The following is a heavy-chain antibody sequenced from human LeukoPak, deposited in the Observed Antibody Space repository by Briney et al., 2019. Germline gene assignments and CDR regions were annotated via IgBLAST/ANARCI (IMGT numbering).Heavy chain of an antibody. V-gene: IGHV4-38-2*01. CDR2: IYHSGST. J-gene: IGHJ5*02. D-gene: IGHD6-6*01. CDR3: ARPGEYSSSSEGWFDP. Sequence: SETLSLTCAVSGYSISSGYYWGWIRQPPGKGLEWIGSIYHSGSTYYNPSLKSRVTIAVDTSKHQFPLKLSPLTAADAAVYYCARPGEYSSSSEGWFDPWGQGTLVTVSS. CDR1: GYSISSGYY.